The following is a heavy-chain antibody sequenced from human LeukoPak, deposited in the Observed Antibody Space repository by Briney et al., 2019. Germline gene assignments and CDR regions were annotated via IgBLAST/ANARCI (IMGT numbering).Heavy chain of an antibody. CDR3: ARSSPLDYYYYMDA. CDR2: MNPNSGNT. Sequence: GASVKVSCKASGYTFTSYDINWVRQATGQGLEWMGWMNPNSGNTGYAQTFQGRVTITRNTSISTAYMELSSLRSEDTAVYYCARSSPLDYYYYMDAWGKGTTVTVS. CDR1: GYTFTSYD. D-gene: IGHD6-6*01. J-gene: IGHJ6*03. V-gene: IGHV1-8*03.